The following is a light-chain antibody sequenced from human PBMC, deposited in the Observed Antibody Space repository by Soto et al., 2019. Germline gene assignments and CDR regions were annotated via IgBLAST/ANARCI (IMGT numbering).Light chain of an antibody. CDR3: QQANSPWT. CDR2: DAS. Sequence: DIQMTQSPSSVSASVGDRVTITCRASQDISSWLAWYQQKPGKAPKLLIYDASSLQSGVPSRFSGSGSGTDFTLTISSLQPEDFATYSCQQANSPWTFGQGTKVEIK. J-gene: IGKJ1*01. V-gene: IGKV1-12*01. CDR1: QDISSW.